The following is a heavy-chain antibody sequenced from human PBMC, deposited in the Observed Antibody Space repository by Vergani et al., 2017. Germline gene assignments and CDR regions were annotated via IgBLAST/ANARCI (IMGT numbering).Heavy chain of an antibody. CDR1: GGTFSSYA. V-gene: IGHV1-69*12. CDR3: AGDSSSFRLDY. D-gene: IGHD6-6*01. CDR2: IIPIFGTA. J-gene: IGHJ4*02. Sequence: QVQLVQSGAEVKKPGSSVKVSCKASGGTFSSYAISWVRQAPGQGLEWMGGIIPIFGTANYAQKFQGRVTITADEATSTAYMELSSLGSEETAVYSCAGDSSSFRLDYWGERTLVTVS.